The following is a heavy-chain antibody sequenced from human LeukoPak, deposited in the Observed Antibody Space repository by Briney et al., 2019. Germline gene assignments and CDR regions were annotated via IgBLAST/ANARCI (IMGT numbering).Heavy chain of an antibody. Sequence: GSSVKVSCKVSGYTLTEVSIHWVRQAAGKGPEWRGGFDSGDGEIICAQKFQGRVTMTEDTFTDTSYMELSSLRSEDTAVYYCATRFYCGSGNKAFDIWGRGTMVIVSS. CDR1: GYTLTEVS. CDR2: FDSGDGEI. V-gene: IGHV1-24*01. D-gene: IGHD3-10*01. J-gene: IGHJ3*02. CDR3: ATRFYCGSGNKAFDI.